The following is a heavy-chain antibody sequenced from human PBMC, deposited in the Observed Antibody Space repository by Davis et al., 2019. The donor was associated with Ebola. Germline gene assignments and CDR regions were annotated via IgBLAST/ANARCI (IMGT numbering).Heavy chain of an antibody. V-gene: IGHV3-7*01. J-gene: IGHJ4*02. CDR3: ARDPYCSSTSCYSDYYFDY. Sequence: PGGSLRLSCAASGFTFSNYGMHWVRQAPGKGLEWVANIKQDGSEKYYVDSVKGRFTISRDNSKNTLYLQMNSLRAEDTAVYYCARDPYCSSTSCYSDYYFDYWGQGTLVTVSS. D-gene: IGHD2-2*01. CDR2: IKQDGSEK. CDR1: GFTFSNYG.